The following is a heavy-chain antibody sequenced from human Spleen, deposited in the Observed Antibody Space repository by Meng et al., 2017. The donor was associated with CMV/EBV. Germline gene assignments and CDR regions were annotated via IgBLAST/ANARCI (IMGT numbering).Heavy chain of an antibody. V-gene: IGHV1-18*01. Sequence: ASVKVSCKASGYTYSSYGISWVRQAPGQGLEWMGWINNYNGETNYAQNLQGRVSMTTDTSTDTAYMELRSLRSDDTAVYYCARDNGGSYYDFYYDGMDVWGQGTTVTVSS. J-gene: IGHJ6*02. CDR3: ARDNGGSYYDFYYDGMDV. CDR2: INNYNGET. CDR1: GYTYSSYG. D-gene: IGHD3-10*01.